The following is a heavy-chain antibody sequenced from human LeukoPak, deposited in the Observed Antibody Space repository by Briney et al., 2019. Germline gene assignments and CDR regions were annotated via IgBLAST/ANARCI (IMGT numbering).Heavy chain of an antibody. CDR3: ASQKGYSGYDSHYFDY. V-gene: IGHV4-59*08. CDR2: IYYRGST. J-gene: IGHJ4*02. CDR1: GDSISSHH. D-gene: IGHD5-12*01. Sequence: SETLSLTCIVSGDSISSHHWSWIRQPPGKGLEWIGYIYYRGSTNYNPTLKSRVTISVDTSKNQFSLRLTSVTAADTAVYYCASQKGYSGYDSHYFDYWGQGTLVTVSS.